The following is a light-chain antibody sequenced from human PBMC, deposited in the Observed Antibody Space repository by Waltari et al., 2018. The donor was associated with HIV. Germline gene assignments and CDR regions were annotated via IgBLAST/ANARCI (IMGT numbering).Light chain of an antibody. J-gene: IGKJ3*01. CDR3: QQSYNRVT. CDR1: QPISTY. V-gene: IGKV1-39*01. CDR2: AAS. Sequence: DIQMSQSPSSLSASLGARVIITCRASQPISTYVNWYQHKPGRAPHLLIYAASSLQIGVPSRFSGSGSGTDFTLTINSLQAEDFATYYCQQSYNRVTFGPGTRV.